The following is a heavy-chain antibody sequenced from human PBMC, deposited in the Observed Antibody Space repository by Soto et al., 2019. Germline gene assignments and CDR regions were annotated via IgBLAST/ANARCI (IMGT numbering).Heavy chain of an antibody. CDR3: ARDHHSYYDTSGYYPYFDF. CDR2: IYYTGST. V-gene: IGHV4-61*01. J-gene: IGHJ4*02. Sequence: PSETLSLTCTVSGGSVNTAPYHWSWIRQSPRNGLEWIGNIYYTGSTNYNPSFGSRVAISLDTSNNQFSLRLTSLTAADTAVYFCARDHHSYYDTSGYYPYFDFWGQGTLVTVSS. CDR1: GGSVNTAPYH. D-gene: IGHD3-22*01.